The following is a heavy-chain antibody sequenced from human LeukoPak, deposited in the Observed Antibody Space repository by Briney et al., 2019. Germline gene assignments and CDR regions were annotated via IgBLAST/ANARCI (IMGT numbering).Heavy chain of an antibody. V-gene: IGHV4-39*01. CDR3: ARLDMGYSSSSGAHPYDSSGYYYFDY. CDR2: IYYSGST. J-gene: IGHJ4*02. CDR1: GGSISSSSYY. D-gene: IGHD3-22*01. Sequence: PSETLPLTCTVSGGSISSSSYYWGWIRQPPGKGLEWIGSIYYSGSTYYNPSLKSRVTISVDTSKNQFSLKLSSVTAADTAVYYCARLDMGYSSSSGAHPYDSSGYYYFDYWGQGTLVTVSS.